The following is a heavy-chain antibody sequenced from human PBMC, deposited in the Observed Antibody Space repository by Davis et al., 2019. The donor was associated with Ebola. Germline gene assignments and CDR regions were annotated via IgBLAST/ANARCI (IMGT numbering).Heavy chain of an antibody. V-gene: IGHV1-69*04. Sequence: SVKVSCKASGGTFSSYAISWVRQPPGQGLEWMGRIIPILGIANYAQKFQGRVTITADKSTSTAYMELSSLRSEDTAVYYCARGVWFDPRSGYGMDVWGQGTTVTVSS. D-gene: IGHD3-10*01. CDR1: GGTFSSYA. J-gene: IGHJ6*02. CDR2: IIPILGIA. CDR3: ARGVWFDPRSGYGMDV.